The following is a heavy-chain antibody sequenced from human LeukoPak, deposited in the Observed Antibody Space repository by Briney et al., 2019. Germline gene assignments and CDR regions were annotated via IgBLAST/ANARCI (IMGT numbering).Heavy chain of an antibody. CDR1: RFTFSSYS. CDR3: AGVGYSSSWYPLYYFDY. D-gene: IGHD6-13*01. Sequence: GGSLRLSCAASRFTFSSYSMNWVRQAPGKGLEWVSSISSSSSYIYYADSVKGRFTISRDNAKNSLYLQMNSLRAEDTAVYYCAGVGYSSSWYPLYYFDYWGQGTLVTVSS. V-gene: IGHV3-21*01. CDR2: ISSSSSYI. J-gene: IGHJ4*02.